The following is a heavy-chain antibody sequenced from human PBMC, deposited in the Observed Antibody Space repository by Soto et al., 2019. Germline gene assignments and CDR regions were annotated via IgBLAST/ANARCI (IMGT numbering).Heavy chain of an antibody. D-gene: IGHD3-10*01. J-gene: IGHJ4*02. V-gene: IGHV4-34*01. Sequence: PSETLSLTCAVYGGSFSGYYWSWIRQPPGKGLEWIGEINHSGSTKYNPSLKSRVTISVDTSKNQFSLKLTSVTAADTAVYYCARHRYGSGSPNDYWGQGTLVTVSS. CDR2: INHSGST. CDR3: ARHRYGSGSPNDY. CDR1: GGSFSGYY.